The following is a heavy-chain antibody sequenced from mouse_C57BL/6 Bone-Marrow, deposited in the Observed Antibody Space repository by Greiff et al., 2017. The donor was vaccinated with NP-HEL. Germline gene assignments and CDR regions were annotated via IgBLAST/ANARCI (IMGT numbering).Heavy chain of an antibody. CDR3: ARSGNPGNYFDY. CDR2: IYPGGGYP. J-gene: IGHJ2*01. CDR1: GYTFTNYW. V-gene: IGHV1-63*01. Sequence: QVQLQQSGAELVRPGTSVKMSCKASGYTFTNYWIGWAKQRPGHGLEWIGDIYPGGGYPNYNEKFKGKATLTAYKSSSTAYMQFSSLTSEDSAIYYCARSGNPGNYFDYWGQGTTLTVSS. D-gene: IGHD2-1*01.